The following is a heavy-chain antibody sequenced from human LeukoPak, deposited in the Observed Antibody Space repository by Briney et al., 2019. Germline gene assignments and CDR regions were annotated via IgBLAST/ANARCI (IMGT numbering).Heavy chain of an antibody. J-gene: IGHJ3*01. CDR3: ARDLTSDAFDV. CDR1: GYTFIGYY. Sequence: ASVKVSCKASGYTFIGYYMHWMRQAPGQGLEWLGWINPNSGATNYPRTFEGRVTITRDTSISTAYMELSSLTSDDTAMYYCARDLTSDAFDVWGQGTMITVSS. CDR2: INPNSGAT. V-gene: IGHV1-2*02.